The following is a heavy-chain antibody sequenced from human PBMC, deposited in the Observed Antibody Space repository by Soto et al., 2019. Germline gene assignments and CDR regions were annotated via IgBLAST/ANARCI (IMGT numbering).Heavy chain of an antibody. CDR1: GFTFSNYA. Sequence: EVQLLESGGGLVQPGGSLRLSCAASGFTFSNYAVTWVRQAPGKGLEWVSTISGSGGSTYYADSVKGRFTISRDNSKNTLYLQMNSLRAKDTAVYYCAKDQGGSWYEIDSGGQGPLVTVSS. CDR2: ISGSGGST. D-gene: IGHD6-13*01. CDR3: AKDQGGSWYEIDS. J-gene: IGHJ4*02. V-gene: IGHV3-23*01.